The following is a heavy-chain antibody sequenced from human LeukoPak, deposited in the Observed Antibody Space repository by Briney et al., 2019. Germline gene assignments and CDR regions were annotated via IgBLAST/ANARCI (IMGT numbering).Heavy chain of an antibody. D-gene: IGHD3-10*01. Sequence: PSETLSLTCTVSSGSISSGPFYWGWIRQPPGKGLEWIGSIYYSGSTYYNPSLKSRVTISVDTSKNQFSLKLSSVTAADTAVYYCARNYGSGSYLYWGQGTLVTVSS. CDR1: SGSISSGPFY. CDR2: IYYSGST. V-gene: IGHV4-39*01. CDR3: ARNYGSGSYLY. J-gene: IGHJ4*02.